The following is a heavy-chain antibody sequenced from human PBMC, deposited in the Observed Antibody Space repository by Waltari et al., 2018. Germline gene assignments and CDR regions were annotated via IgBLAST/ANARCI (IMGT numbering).Heavy chain of an antibody. J-gene: IGHJ4*02. CDR2: IYTSRST. CDR1: GGSISSGSYY. V-gene: IGHV4-61*02. CDR3: ARDGNYYDSSGYYYGFDY. Sequence: QVQLQESGPGLVKPSQTLSLTCTVSGGSISSGSYYWSWIRQPAGKGLEWIGRIYTSRSTNYDPSHKSRVTVSVDTSKNQFSLKLSSVTAAYTAVYYCARDGNYYDSSGYYYGFDYWGQGTLVTVSS. D-gene: IGHD3-22*01.